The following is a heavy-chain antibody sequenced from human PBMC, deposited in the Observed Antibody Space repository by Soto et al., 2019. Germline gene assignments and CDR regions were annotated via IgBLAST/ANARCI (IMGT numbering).Heavy chain of an antibody. CDR1: GFTFSTYA. V-gene: IGHV3-23*01. CDR3: AKFHGSGTYYNFPDY. D-gene: IGHD3-10*01. J-gene: IGHJ4*02. CDR2: ISDSGGST. Sequence: GGSLRLSCAASGFTFSTYAMSWVRQAPGKGLEWVSTISDSGGSTYYAASVKGRFTISRDNSKNTLYLLMNSLSAEDTALYYCAKFHGSGTYYNFPDYWGQGTLVTVSS.